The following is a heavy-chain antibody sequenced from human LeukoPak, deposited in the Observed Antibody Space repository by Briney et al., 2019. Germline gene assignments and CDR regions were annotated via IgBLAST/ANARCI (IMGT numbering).Heavy chain of an antibody. J-gene: IGHJ4*02. CDR1: GGSISSYY. D-gene: IGHD1-26*01. Sequence: MSSETLSLTCTVSGGSISSYYWSWIRQPPGKGLEWIGYIYYSGSTNYNPSLKSRVTISVDTSKNQFSLKLSSVTAADTAVYYCARGLYRGSYSPIYFDYWGQGTLVTVSS. CDR2: IYYSGST. CDR3: ARGLYRGSYSPIYFDY. V-gene: IGHV4-59*01.